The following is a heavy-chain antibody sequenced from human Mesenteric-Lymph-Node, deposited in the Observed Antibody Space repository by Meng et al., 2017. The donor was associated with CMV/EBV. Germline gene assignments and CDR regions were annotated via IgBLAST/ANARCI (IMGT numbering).Heavy chain of an antibody. CDR2: IYPGDSDT. Sequence: GGSLRLSCKGSGYSFTSYWIGWVRQMPGKGLEWMGIIYPGDSDTRYSPSFQGQVTISADKSISTAYLQWSSLKASDTAMYYCARGKIYDSSGYDAFDIWGQGTMVPSPQ. V-gene: IGHV5-51*01. J-gene: IGHJ3*02. CDR1: GYSFTSYW. D-gene: IGHD3-22*01. CDR3: ARGKIYDSSGYDAFDI.